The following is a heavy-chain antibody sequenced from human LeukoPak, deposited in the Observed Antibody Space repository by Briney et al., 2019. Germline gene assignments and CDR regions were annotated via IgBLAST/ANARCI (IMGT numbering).Heavy chain of an antibody. Sequence: SVKVSCKASGYTFTSYDINWVLQAPGQGLEWMGGIIPIFGTAIYAQKIQGRVTITADESTSTAYMELSSLRSEDTAVYYCARDIRNWFDPWGQGTLVTVSS. CDR1: GYTFTSYD. J-gene: IGHJ5*02. CDR3: ARDIRNWFDP. V-gene: IGHV1-69*13. CDR2: IIPIFGTA.